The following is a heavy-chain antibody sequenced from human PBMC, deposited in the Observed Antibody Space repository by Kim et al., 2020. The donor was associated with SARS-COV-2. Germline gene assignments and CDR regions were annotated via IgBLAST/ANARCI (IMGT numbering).Heavy chain of an antibody. J-gene: IGHJ4*02. CDR2: ISWNSGSI. CDR3: AKDTAYGSGSYYKSGGYLDY. V-gene: IGHV3-9*01. CDR1: GFTFDDYA. D-gene: IGHD3-10*01. Sequence: GGSLRLSCAASGFTFDDYAMHWVRQAPGKGLEWVSGISWNSGSIGYADSVKGRFNIFRDNAKKFLYLQMNSQRAEDTALYYCAKDTAYGSGSYYKSGGYLDYWGQGTLVTVSS.